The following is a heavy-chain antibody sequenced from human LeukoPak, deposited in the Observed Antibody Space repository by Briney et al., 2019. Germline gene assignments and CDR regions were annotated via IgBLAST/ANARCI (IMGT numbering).Heavy chain of an antibody. J-gene: IGHJ4*02. CDR3: ARDQGYYGSGSYYYGY. V-gene: IGHV4-59*01. Sequence: PSETLSLTCTVSGGSISSYYWSWIRQPPGKGLEWIGYIYYSGSTNYNPSLKSRVTISVDTSKNQFSLKLSSVTAEDTAVYYCARDQGYYGSGSYYYGYWGQGTLVTVSS. CDR2: IYYSGST. CDR1: GGSISSYY. D-gene: IGHD3-10*01.